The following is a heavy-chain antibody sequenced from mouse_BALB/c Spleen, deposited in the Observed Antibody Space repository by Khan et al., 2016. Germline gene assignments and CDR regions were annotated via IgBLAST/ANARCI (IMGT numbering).Heavy chain of an antibody. V-gene: IGHV14-4*02. D-gene: IGHD3-2*01. CDR3: NSWGQLGLAFAY. CDR1: GFNIKDYY. CDR2: IDPENGDA. Sequence: VQLQQSGAELVRSGASVKLSCTTSGFNIKDYYIHWVKQRPEQGLEWIGWIDPENGDAAYAPKFQGQATLTADTSSNTAYLPLSSLTSEDTSVYYCNSWGQLGLAFAYWGQGTLVTVAA. J-gene: IGHJ3*01.